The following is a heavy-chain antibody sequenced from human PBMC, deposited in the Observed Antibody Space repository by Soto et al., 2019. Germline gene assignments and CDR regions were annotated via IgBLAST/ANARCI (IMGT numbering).Heavy chain of an antibody. V-gene: IGHV4-30-4*01. CDR3: ARGAPGFCSGITCYVDWFDP. CDR1: GGSINTGDNY. CDR2: IYSSGST. Sequence: VQLQESGPGLVKPSQTLSLTCSVSGGSINTGDNYWSWIRQPPGKALEWIAHIYSSGSTYYSPSLQSRVTISVDTAKNQFSLNLRSVTAADTAVYYCARGAPGFCSGITCYVDWFDPWGQGTLVTVSS. D-gene: IGHD2-2*01. J-gene: IGHJ5*02.